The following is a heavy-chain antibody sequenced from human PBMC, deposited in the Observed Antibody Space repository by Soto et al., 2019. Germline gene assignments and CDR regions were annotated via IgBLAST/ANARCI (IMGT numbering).Heavy chain of an antibody. J-gene: IGHJ4*02. Sequence: PGESLKISCKTSGYSFTSYWIGWVRQMPGKGLEWRGIIYPANSDTRYSPSYQGQVTISADTSTSTTYLQWISLKASDTAMYYCGRQYVSAATIRLQSYHYWGLGTLVTVSS. CDR3: GRQYVSAATIRLQSYHY. CDR1: GYSFTSYW. V-gene: IGHV5-51*01. CDR2: IYPANSDT. D-gene: IGHD5-12*01.